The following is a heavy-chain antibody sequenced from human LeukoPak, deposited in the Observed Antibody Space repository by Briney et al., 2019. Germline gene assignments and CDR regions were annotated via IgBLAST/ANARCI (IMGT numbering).Heavy chain of an antibody. V-gene: IGHV4-59*01. D-gene: IGHD6-19*01. Sequence: SETLSLTCTVSGGSLSSYYWSWVRQPPGKGLEWVGYIYYSGSTNYNPSLKSLVTISVNSTKNPYSLKLSSVTAADTAVYYCARVRSGWYYFDYWGQGTLVTVSS. CDR2: IYYSGST. J-gene: IGHJ4*02. CDR3: ARVRSGWYYFDY. CDR1: GGSLSSYY.